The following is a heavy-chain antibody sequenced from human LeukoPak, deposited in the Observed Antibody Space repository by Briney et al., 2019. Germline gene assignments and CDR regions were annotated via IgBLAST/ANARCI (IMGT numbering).Heavy chain of an antibody. D-gene: IGHD6-25*01. V-gene: IGHV3-30*03. J-gene: IGHJ5*02. CDR2: IYDEINK. CDR3: ARVRPRGP. CDR1: GFTFSSCD. Sequence: QTGGSLRLSCAASGFTFSSCDMHWVRQAPGKGLEWVAVIYDEINKYYADSVKGRFTISRDNSKNTLYLLMNSLRAEDTAVYYCARVRPRGPWGQGSLVTVSS.